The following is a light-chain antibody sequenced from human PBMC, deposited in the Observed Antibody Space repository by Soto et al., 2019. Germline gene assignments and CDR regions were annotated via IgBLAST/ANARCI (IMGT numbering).Light chain of an antibody. CDR1: SSDVGSYNL. CDR3: CSYAGSSTFLYV. V-gene: IGLV2-23*02. J-gene: IGLJ1*01. CDR2: EVS. Sequence: QSVLTQPASGSGSPGQSITISCTGTSSDVGSYNLVSWYQQHPGKAPKLMIYEVSKRPSGVSNRFSGSKSGNTASLTISGLQAEEEADYYCCSYAGSSTFLYVFGTGTKVTVL.